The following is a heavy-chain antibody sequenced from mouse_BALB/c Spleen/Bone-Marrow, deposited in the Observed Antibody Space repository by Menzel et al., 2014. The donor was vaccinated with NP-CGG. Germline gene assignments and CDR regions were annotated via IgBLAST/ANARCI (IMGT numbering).Heavy chain of an antibody. CDR1: GFTFNTFA. CDR3: VRGIYYYGSNYKNSALDY. Sequence: EVQLVEPGGGLVQPKGLLKLSCAASGFTFNTFAMNWVRQAPGKGLEWVARIRSKSNNFATYYADSVKDRFTISRDDSQSMLYLQMNNLKTEDTAMYYCVRGIYYYGSNYKNSALDYWGQGTSVTVSS. V-gene: IGHV10-1*02. CDR2: IRSKSNNFAT. J-gene: IGHJ4*01. D-gene: IGHD1-1*01.